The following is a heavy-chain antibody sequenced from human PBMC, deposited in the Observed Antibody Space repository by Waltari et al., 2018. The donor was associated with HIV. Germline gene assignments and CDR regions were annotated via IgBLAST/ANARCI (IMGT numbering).Heavy chain of an antibody. Sequence: QVKLKESGPGLVKPSQTLSLTCTVPGGSISSGSYYWSWVRQPAGKGLQWIGRIYSRGSTNYNPALKCRVTLSADTSKNQFSLKLTSVTAADTAVYFCARGSSDYYSGLDVWGQGTTVTVS. V-gene: IGHV4-61*02. CDR3: ARGSSDYYSGLDV. CDR2: IYSRGST. J-gene: IGHJ6*02. CDR1: GGSISSGSYY. D-gene: IGHD6-6*01.